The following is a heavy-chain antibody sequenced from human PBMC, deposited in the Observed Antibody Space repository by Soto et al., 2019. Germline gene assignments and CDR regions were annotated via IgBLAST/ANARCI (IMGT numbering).Heavy chain of an antibody. J-gene: IGHJ3*02. CDR3: AKDSGLPGDFGILIHAFDI. D-gene: IGHD3-10*01. Sequence: EVQLLGSGGALGQPGGSLRLSCEVSGFTFRDYAMSWVRQDPGKGLEWVSTVSGSLDSAYYSDAVKGRFTVSRDHSRNVLYLQMDSLRAEDTGVYYCAKDSGLPGDFGILIHAFDIWGQGTLVTVSS. CDR2: VSGSLDSA. V-gene: IGHV3-23*01. CDR1: GFTFRDYA.